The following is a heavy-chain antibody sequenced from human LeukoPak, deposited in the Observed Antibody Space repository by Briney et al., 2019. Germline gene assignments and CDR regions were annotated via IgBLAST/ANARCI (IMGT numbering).Heavy chain of an antibody. Sequence: ASVKVSCKASGYTFTSYYMHWVRQAPGQGLEWMGIINPSAGSTNYAPKFQGRVTMTRDTSTNTVYMDLSSLRSEDTAVYFCARGVEYNWNDAAPVPGDYWGQGTLVTVSS. V-gene: IGHV1-46*01. CDR3: ARGVEYNWNDAAPVPGDY. CDR2: INPSAGST. CDR1: GYTFTSYY. D-gene: IGHD1-1*01. J-gene: IGHJ4*02.